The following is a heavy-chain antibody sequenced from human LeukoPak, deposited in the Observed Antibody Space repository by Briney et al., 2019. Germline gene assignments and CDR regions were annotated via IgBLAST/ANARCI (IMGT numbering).Heavy chain of an antibody. CDR3: AKDPSTHDSGSYPDAFDI. J-gene: IGHJ3*02. CDR1: GFTFGDYY. CDR2: ISSSGSTI. Sequence: GGSLRLSCAASGFTFGDYYMSWIRQAPGKGLEWVSYISSSGSTIYYADSVKGRFTISRDNAKNSLYLQMNSLRAEDTAVYYCAKDPSTHDSGSYPDAFDIWGQGTMVTVSS. D-gene: IGHD1-26*01. V-gene: IGHV3-11*01.